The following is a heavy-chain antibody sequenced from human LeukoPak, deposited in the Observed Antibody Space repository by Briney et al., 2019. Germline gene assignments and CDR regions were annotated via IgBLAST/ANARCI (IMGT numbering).Heavy chain of an antibody. CDR2: INPNSGGT. V-gene: IGHV1-2*02. CDR3: ATFAGYCSGGSCIDY. J-gene: IGHJ4*02. D-gene: IGHD2-15*01. CDR1: GYTFTGYY. Sequence: GASVKVSCKASGYTFTGYYMHWVRQAPGQELEWMGWINPNSGGTNYAQKFQGRVTMTRDTSISTAYMELSRLRSDDTAVYYCATFAGYCSGGSCIDYWGQGTLVTVSS.